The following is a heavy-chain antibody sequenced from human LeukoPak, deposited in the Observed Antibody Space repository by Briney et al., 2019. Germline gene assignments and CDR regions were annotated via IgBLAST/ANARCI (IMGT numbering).Heavy chain of an antibody. CDR3: AKGGSAYYHYYNMDV. CDR1: GATFSSYA. Sequence: SVKVSCKASGATFSSYAINWVRQAPGQGLEWMGRIIPMLGTVNYAQKFQGRVTIIADKFTSTAYMEVSSLRSEDTALYYCAKGGSAYYHYYNMDVWGKGTTVTVSS. V-gene: IGHV1-69*04. J-gene: IGHJ6*03. D-gene: IGHD3-10*01. CDR2: IIPMLGTV.